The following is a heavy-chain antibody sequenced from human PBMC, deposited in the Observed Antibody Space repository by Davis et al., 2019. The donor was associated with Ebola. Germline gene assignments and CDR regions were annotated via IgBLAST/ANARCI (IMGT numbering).Heavy chain of an antibody. D-gene: IGHD2-15*01. CDR3: ARDSKVVAATKANDAFDI. J-gene: IGHJ3*02. CDR1: GFTFSTYE. V-gene: IGHV3-30*03. CDR2: ISYDGSNK. Sequence: PGGSLRLSCAASGFTFSTYEMHWVRQAPGKGLEWVAVISYDGSNKYYADSVKGRFTISRDNSKNTLYLQMNSLRAEDTAVYYCARDSKVVAATKANDAFDIWGQGTMVTVSS.